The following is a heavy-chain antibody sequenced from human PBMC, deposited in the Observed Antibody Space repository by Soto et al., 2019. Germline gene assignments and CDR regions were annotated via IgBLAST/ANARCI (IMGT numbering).Heavy chain of an antibody. J-gene: IGHJ6*02. V-gene: IGHV4-39*01. CDR1: GGSVSSSSFF. CDR2: IYYSWTT. D-gene: IGHD4-4*01. CDR3: ARHPATSVTWFYGMDV. Sequence: QLQLQESGTGLVKPSETLSLTCTVSGGSVSSSSFFWCWIRQSPGKGLEWIGRIYYSWTTYYNPALKSRVTISVDTSKSQFSLKVSSVTAADTAVYYCARHPATSVTWFYGMDVWGQGTTVTVSS.